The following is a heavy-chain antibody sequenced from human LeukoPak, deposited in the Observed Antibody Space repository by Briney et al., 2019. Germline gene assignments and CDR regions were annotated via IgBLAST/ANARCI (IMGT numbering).Heavy chain of an antibody. CDR3: ARSPYGSTSTNYYMDV. CDR1: GESINSHH. CDR2: IYYSGST. Sequence: SETLSLTCTVSGESINSHHWSWIRQPAGKGLEWIGYIYYSGSTNYNPSLKSRVTISIDTSKNHFSLKVNSVTAADTAVYYCARSPYGSTSTNYYMDVWGKGTTVTVSS. V-gene: IGHV4-59*11. D-gene: IGHD2-2*01. J-gene: IGHJ6*03.